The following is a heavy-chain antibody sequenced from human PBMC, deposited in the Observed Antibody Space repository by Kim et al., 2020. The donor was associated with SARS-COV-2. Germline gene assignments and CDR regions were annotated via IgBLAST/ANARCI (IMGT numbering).Heavy chain of an antibody. J-gene: IGHJ4*02. CDR2: IGRLGDT. CDR3: VRETNVAGQRFFDC. CDR1: GFTFSSYD. D-gene: IGHD6-19*01. Sequence: GGSLRLSCAASGFTFSSYDMHWVRHSTGKGLEWVSHIGRLGDTNYVDSVQGRFTVSRENAKNSLYLQMNSLRVGDTAIYYCVRETNVAGQRFFDCWGQGTLVTVSS. V-gene: IGHV3-13*01.